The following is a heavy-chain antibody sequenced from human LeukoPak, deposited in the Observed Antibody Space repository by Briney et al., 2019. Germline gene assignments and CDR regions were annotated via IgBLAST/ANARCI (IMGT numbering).Heavy chain of an antibody. J-gene: IGHJ4*02. Sequence: SSETLSLTCAVYGGSFSGYYWSWIRQPPGKGLEWIGEINHSGSTNYNPSLKSRVTISVDTSKNQFSLKLSSVTAADTAVYYCARRRGLNSSSRVFDYWGQGTLVTVSS. D-gene: IGHD6-6*01. CDR1: GGSFSGYY. V-gene: IGHV4-34*01. CDR2: INHSGST. CDR3: ARRRGLNSSSRVFDY.